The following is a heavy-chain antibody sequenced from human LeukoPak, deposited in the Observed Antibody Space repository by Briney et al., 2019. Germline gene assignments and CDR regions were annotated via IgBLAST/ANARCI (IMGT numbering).Heavy chain of an antibody. J-gene: IGHJ4*02. CDR3: ARRPGN. V-gene: IGHV3-53*01. CDR2: IYSGGAI. D-gene: IGHD1-14*01. Sequence: GGSLRLSCVASGFAVGSNYMSWVRQAPGKGLEWVSLIYSGGAIRYADSVKGRFTVSRDSSKNTLFLQMNDLTVEDTARYYCARRPGNWGQGILVTVSS. CDR1: GFAVGSNY.